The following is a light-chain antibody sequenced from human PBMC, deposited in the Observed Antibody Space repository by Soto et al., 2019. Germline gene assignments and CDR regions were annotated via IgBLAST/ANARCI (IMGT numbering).Light chain of an antibody. CDR2: DAS. J-gene: IGKJ4*01. V-gene: IGKV3-11*01. CDR1: QGVGSY. Sequence: EIVLTQSPATLSLSPGERATLFCRASQGVGSYLAWYRQKPGQAPRLLIYDASNRAAGIPARFSGGGSGTDFTLTISSLEAEDFAIYYCQQRSTWPLTFGGGTRVDIK. CDR3: QQRSTWPLT.